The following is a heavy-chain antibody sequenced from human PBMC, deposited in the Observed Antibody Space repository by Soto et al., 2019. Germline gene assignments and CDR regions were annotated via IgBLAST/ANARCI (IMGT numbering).Heavy chain of an antibody. J-gene: IGHJ4*02. V-gene: IGHV3-20*04. CDR3: ARRSNKSYYFDS. CDR2: ITWNGGDK. D-gene: IGHD1-26*01. CDR1: GFIFGDYG. Sequence: SGGSLRLSCAASGFIFGDYGMSWVRQSPGKGLEWVSTITWNGGDKGYADSVKGRFTISRDNANYSLYLQMTSLRTEDTAFYFCARRSNKSYYFDSWGQGTLGTVSS.